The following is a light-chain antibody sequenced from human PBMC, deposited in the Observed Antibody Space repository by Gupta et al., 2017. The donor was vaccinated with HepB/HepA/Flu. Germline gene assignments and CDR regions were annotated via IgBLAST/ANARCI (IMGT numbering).Light chain of an antibody. CDR3: GTWDNSRSVGI. Sequence: QSVLTQPPSVSAAPGQKVTISCSGSSSKIGNNYMSWYQQLPGTAPKLLIYDNNKRPSGIPDRFSGSKSGTPATLDITGLQTGDEADYYCGTWDNSRSVGIFGGGTKLTVL. J-gene: IGLJ2*01. CDR2: DNN. V-gene: IGLV1-51*01. CDR1: SSKIGNNY.